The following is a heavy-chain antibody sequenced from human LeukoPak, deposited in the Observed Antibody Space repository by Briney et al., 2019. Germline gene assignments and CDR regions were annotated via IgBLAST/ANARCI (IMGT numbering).Heavy chain of an antibody. J-gene: IGHJ4*02. CDR3: AKDARRSSGWWFFDH. Sequence: GSLRLSCAASGFTVSSNYMGWVRQGPGKGLEWVSAISDSGDRTYYADSVKGRFTLSRDNSKNTLYLQMNSLRAEDTAVYYCAKDARRSSGWWFFDHWGQGTLVTVSS. CDR2: ISDSGDRT. V-gene: IGHV3-23*01. D-gene: IGHD6-19*01. CDR1: GFTVSSNY.